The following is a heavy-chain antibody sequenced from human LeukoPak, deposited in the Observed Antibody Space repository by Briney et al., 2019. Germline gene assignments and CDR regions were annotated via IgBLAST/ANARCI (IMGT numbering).Heavy chain of an antibody. CDR2: IYYSGTT. D-gene: IGHD3-3*02. Sequence: SETLFLTCTVSGGSISGSGYYWAWIRQPPEKGLEWIGSIYYSGTTYFNPSPKSRITISIDTSKNQFSLKLTSVTAADTAVYYCARNDICGVLPEFWGMGTLVSVTS. CDR3: ARNDICGVLPEF. J-gene: IGHJ4*02. CDR1: GGSISGSGYY. V-gene: IGHV4-39*01.